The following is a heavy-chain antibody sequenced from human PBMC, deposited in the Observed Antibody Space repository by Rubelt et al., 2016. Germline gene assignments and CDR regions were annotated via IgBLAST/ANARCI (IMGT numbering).Heavy chain of an antibody. D-gene: IGHD3-3*01. V-gene: IGHV3-48*03. CDR3: ARVREWRSDC. CDR2: ISSGGSSI. CDR1: GFAFSIYE. Sequence: EVQLVESGGGLVQPGGSLRLSCAASGFAFSIYEMNWVRQAPGKGLEWVSYISSGGSSIYYADSVKGRFTISRDNAKSSLYLQMNRLSAEDTAVYYCARVREWRSDCWGQGTLVTVSS. J-gene: IGHJ4*02.